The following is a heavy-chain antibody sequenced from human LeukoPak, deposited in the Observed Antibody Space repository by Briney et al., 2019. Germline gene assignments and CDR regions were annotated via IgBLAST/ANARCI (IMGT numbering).Heavy chain of an antibody. CDR1: GGSIGSYY. D-gene: IGHD3-10*01. CDR2: IYYTRTT. Sequence: PSETLSLTCTVSGGSIGSYYWSWIRQTPGKGLEWIGYIYYTRTTNYNPSFEGRVTISIDTSDNEFSLKLTSVTAADAGVYYCARGVHNSGSRPFDSWGQGTLVTVSS. V-gene: IGHV4-59*08. J-gene: IGHJ4*02. CDR3: ARGVHNSGSRPFDS.